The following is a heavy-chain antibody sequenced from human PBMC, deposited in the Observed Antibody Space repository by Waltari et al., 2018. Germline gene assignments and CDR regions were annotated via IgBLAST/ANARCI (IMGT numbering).Heavy chain of an antibody. CDR1: GGSISSSSYY. CDR3: ARVLLWFGELNYFDY. CDR2: IYYSGST. D-gene: IGHD3-10*01. V-gene: IGHV4-39*07. J-gene: IGHJ4*02. Sequence: QLQLQESGPGLVKPSETLSLTCTVSGGSISSSSYYWGWIRHPPGKGLEWIGSIYYSGSTYYNPSLKSRVTISVDTSKNQFSLKLSSVTAADTAVYYCARVLLWFGELNYFDYWGQGTLVTVSS.